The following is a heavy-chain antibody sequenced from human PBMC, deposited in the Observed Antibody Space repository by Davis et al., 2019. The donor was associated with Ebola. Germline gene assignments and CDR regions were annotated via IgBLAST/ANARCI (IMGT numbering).Heavy chain of an antibody. CDR2: IYYSGST. J-gene: IGHJ5*02. CDR1: GGSISSSSYY. CDR3: ARDRHSSGWDNWFDP. D-gene: IGHD6-19*01. Sequence: PSETLSLTCTVSGGSISSSSYYWGWIRQPPGKGLEWIGSIYYSGSTYYNPSLKSRVTISVDTSKNQFSLKLSSVTAADTAVYYCARDRHSSGWDNWFDPWGQGTLVTVSS. V-gene: IGHV4-39*07.